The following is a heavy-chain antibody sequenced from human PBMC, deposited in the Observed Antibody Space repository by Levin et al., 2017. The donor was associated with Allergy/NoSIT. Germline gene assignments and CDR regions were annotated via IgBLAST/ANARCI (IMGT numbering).Heavy chain of an antibody. D-gene: IGHD6-19*01. V-gene: IGHV3-7*04. CDR2: IKQDGSEK. Sequence: PGESLKISCAASGFTFSSYWMSWVRQAPGKGLEWVANIKQDGSEKYYVDSVKGRFTISRDNAKNSLYLQMNSLRAEDTAVYYCARGHQWLVNYYFDYWGQGTLVTVSS. CDR1: GFTFSSYW. CDR3: ARGHQWLVNYYFDY. J-gene: IGHJ4*02.